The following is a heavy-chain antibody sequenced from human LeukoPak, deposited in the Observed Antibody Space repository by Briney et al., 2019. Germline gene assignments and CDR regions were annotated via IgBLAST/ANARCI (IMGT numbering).Heavy chain of an antibody. Sequence: GGSLRLSCAASGFIFSDYIMDWVRQAPGKGPEWVDRIRTRINSSTTEYAASVKGRFTISRDDSTNSMYLHMNSLKTEDTVVYHCSRDGGEGGNSAFDIWGQGTMVTVSS. D-gene: IGHD4-23*01. CDR3: SRDGGEGGNSAFDI. V-gene: IGHV3-72*01. J-gene: IGHJ3*02. CDR1: GFIFSDYI. CDR2: IRTRINSSTT.